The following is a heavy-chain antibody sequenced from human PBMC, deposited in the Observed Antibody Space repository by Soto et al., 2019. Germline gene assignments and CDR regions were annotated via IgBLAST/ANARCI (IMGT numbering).Heavy chain of an antibody. Sequence: QVPLVQSGAEVKKPGSSVKVSCKASGGTFSSYAISWVRQAPGQGLEWMGGIIPIFGTANYAQKFQGRVTITADESTSPAYMELSSLRSEDTAVYYCARRRGLTYYYDSSGYYYDWFDPWGQGTLVTVSS. V-gene: IGHV1-69*01. D-gene: IGHD3-22*01. CDR2: IIPIFGTA. J-gene: IGHJ5*02. CDR3: ARRRGLTYYYDSSGYYYDWFDP. CDR1: GGTFSSYA.